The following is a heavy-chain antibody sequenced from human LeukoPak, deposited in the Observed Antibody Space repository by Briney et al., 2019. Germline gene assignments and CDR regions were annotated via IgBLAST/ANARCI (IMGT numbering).Heavy chain of an antibody. J-gene: IGHJ6*02. CDR3: AKDFGPEATGYFEDYHYYGMDV. CDR1: GFPFGRYG. Sequence: PGGSRRLSCAASGFPFGRYGVHWVRQAPGKGLEWMAFIRYDGNDKYYADSVKGRVTISRDNSKNTLYLQLNGLRGEDTAVYYCAKDFGPEATGYFEDYHYYGMDVWGQGTTVTVSS. D-gene: IGHD3-9*01. V-gene: IGHV3-30*02. CDR2: IRYDGNDK.